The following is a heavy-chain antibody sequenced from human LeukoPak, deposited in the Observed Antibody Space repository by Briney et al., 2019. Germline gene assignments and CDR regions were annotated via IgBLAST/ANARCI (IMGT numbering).Heavy chain of an antibody. J-gene: IGHJ5*02. Sequence: GGSLRLSCAASGFTVSDNYMSWVRQAPGKGLEWVSVMYSRGDTYYANSVKGRFTFSRDISKNTLYLQMNGLRNEGTAMYYCARDAPQVPAAGVLASWGQGTLVIVSS. V-gene: IGHV3-53*01. CDR3: ARDAPQVPAAGVLAS. CDR1: GFTVSDNY. CDR2: MYSRGDT. D-gene: IGHD6-13*01.